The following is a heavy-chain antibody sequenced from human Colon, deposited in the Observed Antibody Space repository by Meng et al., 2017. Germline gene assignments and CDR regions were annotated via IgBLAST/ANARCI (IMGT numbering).Heavy chain of an antibody. J-gene: IGHJ5*02. CDR3: ARGPMFDP. CDR2: IYTSGST. V-gene: IGHV4-61*02. Sequence: QEPLQESGQGWVKSPPTMSPPCNVSGGSITRGNFDWSWIRRPDGKGLEWIGRIYTSGSTSYNPALKSLVTISVDSSKNQFSLKLSSVTAADTAVYYCARGPMFDPWGQGTLVTVSS. CDR1: GGSITRGNFD.